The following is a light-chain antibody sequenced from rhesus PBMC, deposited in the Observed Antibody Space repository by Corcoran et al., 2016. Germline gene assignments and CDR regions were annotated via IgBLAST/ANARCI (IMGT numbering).Light chain of an antibody. CDR3: QHYSDWNS. Sequence: EIVMTQSPATLSLSPGERATLSCRASQSVNNYVAWSQPKPDQAPRFLIYAASSRATGIPDRFSGSGSGTDFTLIISSLEPEDVGVYYCQHYSDWNSFGQGTKLEIK. J-gene: IGKJ2*01. V-gene: IGKV3S9*01. CDR1: QSVNNY. CDR2: AAS.